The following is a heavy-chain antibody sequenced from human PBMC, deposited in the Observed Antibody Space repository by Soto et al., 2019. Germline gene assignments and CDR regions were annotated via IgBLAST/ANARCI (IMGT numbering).Heavy chain of an antibody. J-gene: IGHJ6*02. V-gene: IGHV4-31*03. CDR1: GGSISSGGYF. Sequence: QVQLQESGPGLVKPSQTLSLTCTVSGGSISSGGYFWSWIRQHPGKGLEWIGFIYYSGSTYYNPSLQSRVTVSVDTSKNQFSLKLSSVTAAATAVYYCAREGAAPYYYYGMDVWGQGTTVTVSS. CDR2: IYYSGST. CDR3: AREGAAPYYYYGMDV. D-gene: IGHD6-6*01.